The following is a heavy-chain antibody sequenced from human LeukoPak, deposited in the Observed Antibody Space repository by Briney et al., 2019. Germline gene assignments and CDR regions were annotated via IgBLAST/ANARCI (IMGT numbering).Heavy chain of an antibody. CDR3: AKGYCSSTSCYFHY. V-gene: IGHV3-23*01. D-gene: IGHD2-2*01. CDR1: GFTFSSYA. CDR2: ISGSGGST. Sequence: GGSLRLSCAASGFTFSSYAMSWARQAPGKGLEWVSAISGSGGSTYYADSVKGRFTISRDNSKNTLYLQMNSLRAEDTAVYYCAKGYCSSTSCYFHYWGQGTLVTVSS. J-gene: IGHJ4*02.